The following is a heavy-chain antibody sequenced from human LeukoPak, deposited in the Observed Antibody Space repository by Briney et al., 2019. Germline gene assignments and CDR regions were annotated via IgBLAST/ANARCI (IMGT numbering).Heavy chain of an antibody. V-gene: IGHV3-33*01. D-gene: IGHD1-26*01. CDR1: GFTFSSYG. CDR2: IWSDGSNK. J-gene: IGHJ5*02. CDR3: AGDRGAGPFDP. Sequence: GGSLRLSCAASGFTFSSYGMHWVRQAPGKGLEWVAVIWSDGSNKNYADSVKGRFTISRDNSKNTLFLQMNSLSAEDTAVYYCAGDRGAGPFDPWGQGTLVIVSS.